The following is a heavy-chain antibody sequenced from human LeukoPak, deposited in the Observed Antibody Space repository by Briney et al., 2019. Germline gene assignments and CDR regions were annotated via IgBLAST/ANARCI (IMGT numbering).Heavy chain of an antibody. V-gene: IGHV4-4*02. Sequence: SETLSLTCAVSGGSISSSNWWSWVRQPPGKGLEWIGGINHSGSTNYNPSLKSRVTISVDTSKNQFSLKLSSVTAADTAVYYCLGSSGYFYYFDYWGQGTLVTVSS. D-gene: IGHD3-22*01. J-gene: IGHJ4*02. CDR2: INHSGST. CDR3: LGSSGYFYYFDY. CDR1: GGSISSSNW.